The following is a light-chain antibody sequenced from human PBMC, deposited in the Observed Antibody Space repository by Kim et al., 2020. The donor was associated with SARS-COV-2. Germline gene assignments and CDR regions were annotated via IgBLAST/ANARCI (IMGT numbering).Light chain of an antibody. J-gene: IGKJ5*01. CDR2: DAS. V-gene: IGKV1-13*02. CDR1: QGISSA. CDR3: QQFYSYPIT. Sequence: AFVGDSVTSTCRASQGISSALAWYQQTSGKAPKLLIYDASNLESGVPSRFSGSGSGTDFTLTISSVQPEDFATYYCQQFYSYPITFGQGTRLEIK.